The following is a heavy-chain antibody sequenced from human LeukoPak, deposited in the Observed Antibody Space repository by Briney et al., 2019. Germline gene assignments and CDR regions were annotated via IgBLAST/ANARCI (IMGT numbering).Heavy chain of an antibody. J-gene: IGHJ5*02. CDR1: GFTFSSHA. D-gene: IGHD6-19*01. Sequence: PGGSLRLSCAASGFTFSSHAMYWVRQAPGKGLEWVSDISGSATTTTNYADSVKGRFTISRDKSKNTLYPHMHSLRAEDTAVYYCAKERVSSGWNPPWFDPWGQGTLVTVSS. CDR2: ISGSATTTT. V-gene: IGHV3-23*01. CDR3: AKERVSSGWNPPWFDP.